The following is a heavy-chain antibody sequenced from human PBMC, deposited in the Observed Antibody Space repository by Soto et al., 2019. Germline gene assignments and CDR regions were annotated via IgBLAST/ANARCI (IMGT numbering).Heavy chain of an antibody. CDR1: GFRFSSYS. CDR3: ARGPLSADY. CDR2: ISSSSTTI. J-gene: IGHJ4*02. Sequence: EIQLVESGGGLVQPGGSLRISCVASGFRFSSYSMNWVRQASGKGPEWVSYISSSSTTIKYGDSVKGRFTVSRDNAKNSLYLQMKSLRDEDTAVYYCARGPLSADYWGQGTLVTVSS. V-gene: IGHV3-48*02.